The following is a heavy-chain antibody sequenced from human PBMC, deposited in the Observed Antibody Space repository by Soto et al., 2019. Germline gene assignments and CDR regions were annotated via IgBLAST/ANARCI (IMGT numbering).Heavy chain of an antibody. V-gene: IGHV3-23*01. CDR3: AKGRHISRGCFDT. CDR2: ISGSGGST. CDR1: GFTFSSYA. J-gene: IGHJ5*02. Sequence: PGGFLRLSCAASGFTFSSYAMSWVRQAPGKGLEWVSAISGSGGSTYYADSVKGRFTISRDNSKNTLYLQMNSLRAEDTAVYYCAKGRHISRGCFDTWGEGTLVTVSS. D-gene: IGHD3-10*01.